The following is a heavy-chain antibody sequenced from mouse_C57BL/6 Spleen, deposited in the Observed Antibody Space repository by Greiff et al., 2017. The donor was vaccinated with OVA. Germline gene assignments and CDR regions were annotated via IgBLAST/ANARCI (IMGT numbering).Heavy chain of an antibody. Sequence: VQLQQSGPELVKPGASVKISCKASGYSFTSYYIHWVKQRPGQGLEWIGWIYPGSGNTKYNEKFKGKATLTADTSSSTAYMQLSSLTSEDSAVYYCASTVVASYYAMDYWGQGTSVTVSS. V-gene: IGHV1-66*01. D-gene: IGHD1-1*01. J-gene: IGHJ4*01. CDR3: ASTVVASYYAMDY. CDR2: IYPGSGNT. CDR1: GYSFTSYY.